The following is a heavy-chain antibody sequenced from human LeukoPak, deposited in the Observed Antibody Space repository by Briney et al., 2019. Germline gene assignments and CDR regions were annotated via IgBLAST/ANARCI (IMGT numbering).Heavy chain of an antibody. D-gene: IGHD5-18*01. Sequence: PGGSLRLSCAASGFTFSSYAMSWVRQAPGKGLGWVSAISGSGGSTYYADSVKGRFTISRDNSKNTLYLQMNSLRAEDTAVYYCAKDVYSYGSNFDYWGQGTLVTVSS. CDR2: ISGSGGST. J-gene: IGHJ4*02. CDR3: AKDVYSYGSNFDY. V-gene: IGHV3-23*01. CDR1: GFTFSSYA.